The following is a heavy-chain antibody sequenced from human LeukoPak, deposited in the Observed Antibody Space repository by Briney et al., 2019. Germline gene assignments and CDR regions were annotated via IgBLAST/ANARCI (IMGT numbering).Heavy chain of an antibody. CDR2: ISYDGSNK. V-gene: IGHV3-30-3*01. J-gene: IGHJ4*02. D-gene: IGHD2-2*01. CDR1: GFTFSSYA. Sequence: GGSLRLSCAASGFTFSSYAMHWVRQAPGKGLEWVAVISYDGSNKYYADSVKGRFTISRDNSKNTLYLQMNSLRAEDTAVYYCAKEASSTSRCFDYWGQGPLVTVSS. CDR3: AKEASSTSRCFDY.